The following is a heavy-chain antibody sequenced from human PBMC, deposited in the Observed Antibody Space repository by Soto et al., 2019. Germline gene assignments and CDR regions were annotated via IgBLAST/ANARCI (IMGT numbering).Heavy chain of an antibody. CDR3: ARGSLPAATLWAFDI. J-gene: IGHJ3*02. CDR2: INHSGST. CDR1: GGSFSGYY. V-gene: IGHV4-34*01. D-gene: IGHD2-2*01. Sequence: QVQLQQWGAGLLKPSETLSLTCAVYGGSFSGYYWSWIRQPPGKGLEWIGEINHSGSTNYNPSLKRRVTVSVDTSKNQFSLKLSSVTAADTAVYYCARGSLPAATLWAFDIWGQGTMVTVSS.